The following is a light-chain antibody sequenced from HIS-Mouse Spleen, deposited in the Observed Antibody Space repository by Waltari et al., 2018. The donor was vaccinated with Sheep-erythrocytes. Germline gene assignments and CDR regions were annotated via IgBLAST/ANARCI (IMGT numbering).Light chain of an antibody. J-gene: IGLJ2*01. CDR1: ALPKQY. CDR2: KDS. Sequence: SYELPQPPSVSAAPGQTARITCSGGALPKQYAYWYQQKPGQAPVLVIYKDSERPSGIPERFSGSSSGTTVTLTISGVQAEDEADYYCQSADSSGTYRVFGGGTKLTVL. V-gene: IGLV3-25*03. CDR3: QSADSSGTYRV.